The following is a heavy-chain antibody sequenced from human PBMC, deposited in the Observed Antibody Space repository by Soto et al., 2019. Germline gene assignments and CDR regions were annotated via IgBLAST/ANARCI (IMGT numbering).Heavy chain of an antibody. Sequence: ASVKVSCKASGCTFSSYAISWVRQAPGQGLEWMEGIIPIFGTANYAQKFQGRVTITADESTSTAYMELSSLKSEDTAVHYCPGGLMDTMIVVAYYYYGMEDWGQGTTVTVSS. D-gene: IGHD3-22*01. CDR1: GCTFSSYA. J-gene: IGHJ6*02. V-gene: IGHV1-69*13. CDR2: IIPIFGTA. CDR3: PGGLMDTMIVVAYYYYGMED.